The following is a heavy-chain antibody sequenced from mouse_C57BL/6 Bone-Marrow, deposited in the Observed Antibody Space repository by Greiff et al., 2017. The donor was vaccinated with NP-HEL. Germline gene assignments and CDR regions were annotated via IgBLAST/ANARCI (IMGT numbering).Heavy chain of an antibody. J-gene: IGHJ4*01. CDR3: AKSGIYDGYYKGSMDY. CDR2: IWRGGST. CDR1: GFSFTSYG. V-gene: IGHV2-5*01. Sequence: QVQLQQSGPGLAQPSQSLSITCTVSGFSFTSYGVHWVRQSTGKGLEWLGVIWRGGSTDYNAAFMYRLSITTDNSKSRVLFKMSSRQADDNAIYYCAKSGIYDGYYKGSMDYWGQGTSVTVSS. D-gene: IGHD2-3*01.